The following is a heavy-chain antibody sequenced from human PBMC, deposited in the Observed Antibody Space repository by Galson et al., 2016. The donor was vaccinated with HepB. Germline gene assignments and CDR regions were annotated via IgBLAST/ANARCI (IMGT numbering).Heavy chain of an antibody. V-gene: IGHV3-23*01. D-gene: IGHD6-19*01. CDR2: ISASDGST. J-gene: IGHJ4*02. CDR3: AKRWGNNGWSNFAS. Sequence: SLRLSCAASGFTFSTYAMTWVRQAPGKGLEWVSTISASDGSTYYEESVRGRFTISRDNSKNTLYLQMNSLRAEDTAVYYCAKRWGNNGWSNFASWGQGTLVTVSS. CDR1: GFTFSTYA.